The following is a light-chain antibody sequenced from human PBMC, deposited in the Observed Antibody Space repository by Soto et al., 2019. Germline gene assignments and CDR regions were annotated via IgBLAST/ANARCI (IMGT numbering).Light chain of an antibody. J-gene: IGKJ2*01. Sequence: EIALTQSPGTLSLSPGERATLSCRASRSLSSSYVVWYQQKPGQAPRLLNYAASRRATGIPDRFSGSGSATEYTLTISRLEPEDFAVYYCQQQGTFGQGTKLEIK. CDR3: QQQGT. V-gene: IGKV3-20*01. CDR2: AAS. CDR1: RSLSSSY.